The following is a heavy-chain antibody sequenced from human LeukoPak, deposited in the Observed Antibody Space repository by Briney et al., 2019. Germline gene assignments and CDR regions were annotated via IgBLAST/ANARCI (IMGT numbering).Heavy chain of an antibody. J-gene: IGHJ6*03. V-gene: IGHV1-18*01. CDR3: ASNRYNWNYWHDYYYYMDV. CDR1: GYTFTSYD. D-gene: IGHD1-7*01. CDR2: ISAYNGNT. Sequence: ASVKVSCKASGYTFTSYDINWVRQATGQGLEWMGWISAYNGNTNYAQKLQGRVTMTTDTSTSTAYMELRSLRSDDTAVYYCASNRYNWNYWHDYYYYMDVWGKGTTVTVSS.